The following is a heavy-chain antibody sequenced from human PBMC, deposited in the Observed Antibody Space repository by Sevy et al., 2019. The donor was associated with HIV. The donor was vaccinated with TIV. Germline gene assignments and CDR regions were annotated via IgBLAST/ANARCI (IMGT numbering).Heavy chain of an antibody. Sequence: SETLSLTCTVSGGSISSSSHYWGWIRQPPGKGLEWIGSIYYSGSTYYNPSLKSRVTISVDTSKNQFSLKLSSVTAADTAVYYCARPGTMVRRIGFDPWGQGTLVTVSS. J-gene: IGHJ5*02. CDR2: IYYSGST. D-gene: IGHD3-10*01. CDR1: GGSISSSSHY. CDR3: ARPGTMVRRIGFDP. V-gene: IGHV4-39*01.